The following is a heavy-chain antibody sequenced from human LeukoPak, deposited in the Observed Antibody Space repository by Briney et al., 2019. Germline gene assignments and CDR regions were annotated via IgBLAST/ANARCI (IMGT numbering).Heavy chain of an antibody. CDR2: INSDGSST. J-gene: IGHJ4*02. CDR1: EFTFSNHW. D-gene: IGHD3-10*01. V-gene: IGHV3-74*01. Sequence: GGSLRLSCAASEFTFSNHWMHWVRHAPGEGLVWVSYINSDGSSTSYADYVKGRFTISRDNARNTLYLQMNSLRVEDTAVYYCARDGFLPDYWGQGTLVTVSS. CDR3: ARDGFLPDY.